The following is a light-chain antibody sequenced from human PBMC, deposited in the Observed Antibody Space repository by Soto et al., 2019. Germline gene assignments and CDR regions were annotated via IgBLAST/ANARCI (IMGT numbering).Light chain of an antibody. J-gene: IGLJ1*01. Sequence: QSALTQPASVSGSPGQSITISCTGTSSDVGGYNFVSWYQQHPGKAPKLMIHDVSNRPSGVSNRFSGSKSGNTASLTISGLQAEDEADYYCGSYTSSSTHVFGTGTKVTVL. V-gene: IGLV2-14*01. CDR2: DVS. CDR3: GSYTSSSTHV. CDR1: SSDVGGYNF.